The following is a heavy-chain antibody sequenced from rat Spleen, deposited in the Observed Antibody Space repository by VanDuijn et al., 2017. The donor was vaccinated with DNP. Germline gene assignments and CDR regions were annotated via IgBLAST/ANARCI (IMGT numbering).Heavy chain of an antibody. D-gene: IGHD1-12*01. V-gene: IGHV5-7*01. Sequence: EVLLVESDGGLVQPGRSLKLSCAVSGFTFSDYYMAWVRQAPAKGLEWVATISYNGGTPYYRDSVKGRFTISRDNAQNTLYLQMDSLRSEDTATYYCARHRTIMPYYYVMDAWGQGASVTVSS. J-gene: IGHJ4*01. CDR1: GFTFSDYY. CDR3: ARHRTIMPYYYVMDA. CDR2: ISYNGGTP.